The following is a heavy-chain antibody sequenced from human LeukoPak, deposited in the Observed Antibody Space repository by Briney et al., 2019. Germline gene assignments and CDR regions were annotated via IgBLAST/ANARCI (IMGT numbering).Heavy chain of an antibody. CDR3: ARDPYSGSPHYYFDY. Sequence: SETLSLTCTVSGGSISSSSYYWGWIRQPPGKGLEWIGSIYYSGSTYYNPSLKSRVTISVDTSKNQFSLKLSSVTAADTAVYYCARDPYSGSPHYYFDYWGQGTLVTVSS. CDR2: IYYSGST. V-gene: IGHV4-39*07. D-gene: IGHD1-26*01. CDR1: GGSISSSSYY. J-gene: IGHJ4*02.